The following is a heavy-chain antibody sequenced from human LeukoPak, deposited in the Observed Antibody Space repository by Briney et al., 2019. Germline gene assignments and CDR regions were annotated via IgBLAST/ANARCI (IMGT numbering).Heavy chain of an antibody. CDR3: ATRPTRDRRGGLAY. V-gene: IGHV4-4*02. CDR1: GGSISSSYW. D-gene: IGHD1-14*01. J-gene: IGHJ4*02. Sequence: SETLSLTCAVSGGSISSSYWWTWVRQPPGKGLEWIGEIYHSGSTSYCPSLKSRLTISLDKSKNEFSLRLSSVTAADTAVYHCATRPTRDRRGGLAYWGQGSLVTVSS. CDR2: IYHSGST.